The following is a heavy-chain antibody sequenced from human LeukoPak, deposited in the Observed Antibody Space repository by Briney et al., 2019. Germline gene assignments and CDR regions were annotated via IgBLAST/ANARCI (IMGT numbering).Heavy chain of an antibody. D-gene: IGHD3-16*01. Sequence: GGSLRLSCAASGFTFSSHAMSWVRQAPGKGLEWVSGLIENGATTYYADSVKGRFTISRDNAKNTLYLQMNSLRAEDTAVYYCARWGTQDYWGQGTLVTVSS. J-gene: IGHJ4*02. CDR3: ARWGTQDY. CDR1: GFTFSSHA. V-gene: IGHV3-23*01. CDR2: LIENGATT.